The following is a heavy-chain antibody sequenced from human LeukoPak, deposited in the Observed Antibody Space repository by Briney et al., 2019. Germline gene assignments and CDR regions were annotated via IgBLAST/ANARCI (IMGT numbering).Heavy chain of an antibody. V-gene: IGHV3-21*01. J-gene: IGHJ4*02. CDR2: ISSSSSYI. D-gene: IGHD6-19*01. CDR3: ARLGGVAGKIDY. Sequence: GGSLRLSCAASGFTFSSYSMNWVRQAPGKGLEWVSSISSSSSYIYYADSVKGRFTISRDNAKNSLYLQMNSLGGEDTAVYYCARLGGVAGKIDYWGQGTLVTVSS. CDR1: GFTFSSYS.